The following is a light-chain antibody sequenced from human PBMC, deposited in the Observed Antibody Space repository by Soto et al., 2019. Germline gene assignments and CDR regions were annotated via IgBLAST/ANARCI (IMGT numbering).Light chain of an antibody. CDR2: GES. CDR3: QQYNNWPWT. V-gene: IGKV3-15*01. CDR1: QSVSTT. Sequence: EIVMTQSPGTLSVSPGETATLSCRASQSVSTTVAWYQQNSGQAPRLLIYGESTRATGLPARFSGSGSGTEFTLTISSLQSEDFAVYYCQQYNNWPWTFGQGTKV. J-gene: IGKJ1*01.